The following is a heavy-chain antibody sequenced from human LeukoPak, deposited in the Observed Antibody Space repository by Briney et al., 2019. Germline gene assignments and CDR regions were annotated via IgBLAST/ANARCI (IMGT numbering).Heavy chain of an antibody. Sequence: GASVTVSRKASGYTFTSYGISWVRQAPGQGLEWMGWISAYNGNTNYAQKLQGRVTMTTDTSTSTAYMELRSLRSDDTAVYYCARDITMWVTALGPWGQGTLVTVSS. CDR2: ISAYNGNT. CDR3: ARDITMWVTALGP. D-gene: IGHD3-10*02. V-gene: IGHV1-18*01. J-gene: IGHJ5*02. CDR1: GYTFTSYG.